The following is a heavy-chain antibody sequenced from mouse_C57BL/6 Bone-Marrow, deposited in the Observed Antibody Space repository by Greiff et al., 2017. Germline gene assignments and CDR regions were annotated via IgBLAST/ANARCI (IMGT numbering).Heavy chain of an antibody. CDR1: GFTFSDYG. CDR3: ARHQGVYFDY. CDR2: ISSGSSTI. V-gene: IGHV5-17*01. Sequence: EVQGVESGGGLVKPGGSLKLSCAASGFTFSDYGMHWVRQAPEKGLEWVAYISSGSSTIYYADTVKGRFTISRDNAKNTLFLQMTSLRSEDTAMYYCARHQGVYFDYWGQGTTRTVSS. J-gene: IGHJ2*01. D-gene: IGHD3-2*02.